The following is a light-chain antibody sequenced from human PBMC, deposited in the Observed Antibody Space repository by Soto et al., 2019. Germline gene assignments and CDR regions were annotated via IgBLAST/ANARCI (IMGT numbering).Light chain of an antibody. J-gene: IGKJ2*01. CDR2: GAS. V-gene: IGKV3-20*01. Sequence: IVLTQSPGTLSLSPGERATLSCRASQSVTSNYLAWYQQKPGQAPRLLIYGASSRATGIPDRFSGSGSGTDFTLTINRLEPEDFAVFYCQQYGSSPYTFGQGTKLEIK. CDR1: QSVTSNY. CDR3: QQYGSSPYT.